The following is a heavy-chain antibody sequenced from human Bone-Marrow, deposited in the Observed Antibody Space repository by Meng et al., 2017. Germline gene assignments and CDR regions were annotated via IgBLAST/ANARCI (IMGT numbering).Heavy chain of an antibody. V-gene: IGHV1-69*06. CDR2: IIPIFGTA. CDR1: GGTFSSYA. D-gene: IGHD6-19*01. Sequence: SVKVSCKASGGTFSSYAISWVRQAPGQGLEWMGGIIPIFGTANYAQKFQGRVTITADKSTSTAYMELSSLRSEDTAVYYCAADPFGWDAFDIWGQGTMVTVSS. J-gene: IGHJ3*02. CDR3: AADPFGWDAFDI.